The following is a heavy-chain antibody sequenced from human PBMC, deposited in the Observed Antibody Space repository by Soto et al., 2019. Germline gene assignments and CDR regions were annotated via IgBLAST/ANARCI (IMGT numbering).Heavy chain of an antibody. J-gene: IGHJ3*02. V-gene: IGHV1-69*13. CDR1: GGTFSSYA. CDR3: ARPSGIAAADDAFDI. CDR2: IIPIFGTA. Sequence: GASVKVSCKASGGTFSSYAISWVRQAPGQGLEWMGGIIPIFGTANYAQKFQGRVTITADESTSTAYMELSSLRSEDTAVYYCARPSGIAAADDAFDIWGQGTMVTVSS. D-gene: IGHD6-13*01.